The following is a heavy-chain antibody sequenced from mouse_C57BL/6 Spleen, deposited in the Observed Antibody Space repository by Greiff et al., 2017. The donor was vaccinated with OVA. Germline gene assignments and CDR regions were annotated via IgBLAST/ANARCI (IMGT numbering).Heavy chain of an antibody. D-gene: IGHD2-12*01. Sequence: VKLQQSGPELVKPGASVKISCKASGYAFSSSWMNWVKQRPGKGLEWIGRIYPGDGDTNYNGKFKGKATLTADKSSSTAYMQLSSLTSEDSAVYFCAKAYSAPWFAYWGQGTLVTVSA. J-gene: IGHJ3*01. CDR1: GYAFSSSW. CDR3: AKAYSAPWFAY. CDR2: IYPGDGDT. V-gene: IGHV1-82*01.